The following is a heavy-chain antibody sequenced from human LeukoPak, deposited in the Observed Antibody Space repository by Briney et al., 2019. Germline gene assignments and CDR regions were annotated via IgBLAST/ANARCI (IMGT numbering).Heavy chain of an antibody. Sequence: GGSLRLSCAASGFTVSSNYMSWVRQAPGKGLEWVSVIYSGGSTYYADYVKGRFTISRDNSKNTLYLQMNSLRAEDTAVYYCASLDPDAFDIWGQGTMVTVSS. D-gene: IGHD2-2*03. V-gene: IGHV3-66*01. CDR2: IYSGGST. CDR1: GFTVSSNY. J-gene: IGHJ3*02. CDR3: ASLDPDAFDI.